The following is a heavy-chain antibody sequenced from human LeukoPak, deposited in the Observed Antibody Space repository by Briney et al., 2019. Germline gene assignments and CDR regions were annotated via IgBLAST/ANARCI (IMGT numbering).Heavy chain of an antibody. CDR1: GVSISSYY. Sequence: SETLSLTCTVSGVSISSYYWSWIRQPPGKGLEWIGEINHSGSTNYNPSLKSRVTISVDTSKNQFSLKLSSVTAADTAVYYCARVDDSSGNGHWGQGTLVTVSS. CDR2: INHSGST. J-gene: IGHJ4*02. D-gene: IGHD3-22*01. CDR3: ARVDDSSGNGH. V-gene: IGHV4-34*01.